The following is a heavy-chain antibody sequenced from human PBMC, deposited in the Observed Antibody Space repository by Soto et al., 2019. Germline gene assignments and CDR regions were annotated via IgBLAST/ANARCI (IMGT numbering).Heavy chain of an antibody. CDR2: INAGNGNT. CDR3: ARVLGYSSSSLGAFDI. CDR1: GYTFTSYA. Sequence: ASVKVSCKASGYTFTSYAMHWVRQAPGQRLEWMGWINAGNGNTKYSQKFQGRVTITRDTSASTAYMELSSLRSEDTAVYYCARVLGYSSSSLGAFDIWGQGTMVTVSS. V-gene: IGHV1-3*01. J-gene: IGHJ3*02. D-gene: IGHD6-6*01.